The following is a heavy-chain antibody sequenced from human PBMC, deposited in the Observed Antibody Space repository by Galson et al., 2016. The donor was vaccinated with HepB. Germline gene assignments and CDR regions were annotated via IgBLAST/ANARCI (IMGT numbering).Heavy chain of an antibody. D-gene: IGHD3-22*01. J-gene: IGHJ2*01. Sequence: SLRLSCAASGFTFSNYGIHWVRQAPGKGLEWVAVIWNDGKNKQYADSVKGRFTISRDNSKNTLYLQMISLRAEDSALYYCAKDYYDSSGYRSYWYFDLWGRGTLVTVSS. CDR3: AKDYYDSSGYRSYWYFDL. CDR1: GFTFSNYG. CDR2: IWNDGKNK. V-gene: IGHV3-33*06.